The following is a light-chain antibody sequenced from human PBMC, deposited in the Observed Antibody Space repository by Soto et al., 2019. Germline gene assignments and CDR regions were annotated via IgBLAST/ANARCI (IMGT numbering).Light chain of an antibody. Sequence: EIVLTQSPGTLSLSPGERATLSCRAIQSVSSSYLAWYQHKPGQAPRLLIYGTSSRATGIPDRFSGSGSGTDFTLTISRLEPEDCAVYYCQCYSSPPLLTFGQGTRLEIK. V-gene: IGKV3-20*01. CDR2: GTS. J-gene: IGKJ5*01. CDR1: QSVSSSY. CDR3: QCYSSPPLLT.